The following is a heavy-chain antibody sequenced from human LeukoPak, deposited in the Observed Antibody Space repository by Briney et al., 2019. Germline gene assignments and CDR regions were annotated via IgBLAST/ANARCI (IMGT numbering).Heavy chain of an antibody. J-gene: IGHJ4*02. Sequence: GASLKVSCKASGNIFDKYYIYWVRQAPGQGLEWMGWINPRTAGTNYAQKVQGRVSMTRDTSITTVYMELSSLRSEDTAVFYCEGEDQTNSSWAPFDHWGQGSLITVSS. CDR2: INPRTAGT. D-gene: IGHD2-2*01. CDR1: GNIFDKYY. V-gene: IGHV1-2*02. CDR3: EGEDQTNSSWAPFDH.